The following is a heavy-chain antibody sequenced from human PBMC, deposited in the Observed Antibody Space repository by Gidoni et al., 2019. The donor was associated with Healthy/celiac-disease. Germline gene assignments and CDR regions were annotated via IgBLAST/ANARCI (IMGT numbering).Heavy chain of an antibody. D-gene: IGHD3-3*01. CDR1: GFTFSSYW. Sequence: EVQLVESGGGLVQPGGSLRLSCAASGFTFSSYWMRWVRQAQGKGLEWVAKIKQDGSEKYYVDSVKGRFTISRDNAKNSLYLQMNSLRAEDTAVYYCARVADTYYDFWSGYSNYLYYYYMDVWGKGTTVTVSS. J-gene: IGHJ6*03. V-gene: IGHV3-7*05. CDR2: IKQDGSEK. CDR3: ARVADTYYDFWSGYSNYLYYYYMDV.